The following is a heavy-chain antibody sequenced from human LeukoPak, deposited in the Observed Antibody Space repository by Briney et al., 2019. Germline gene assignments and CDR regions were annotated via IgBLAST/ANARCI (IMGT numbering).Heavy chain of an antibody. Sequence: ASVKVSCKASGGTFSSYAISWVRQAPGQGLEWMGGIIPIFGTANYAQKFQGRVTITADESTSTAYMELSSLRSEDTAVYYCARVRLGYYYDSSGYYAPDYWGQGTLVTVSS. CDR1: GGTFSSYA. CDR2: IIPIFGTA. CDR3: ARVRLGYYYDSSGYYAPDY. J-gene: IGHJ4*02. V-gene: IGHV1-69*13. D-gene: IGHD3-22*01.